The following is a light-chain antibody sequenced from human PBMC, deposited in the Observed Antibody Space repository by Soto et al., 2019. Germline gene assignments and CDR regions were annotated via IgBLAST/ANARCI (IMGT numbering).Light chain of an antibody. J-gene: IGLJ1*01. V-gene: IGLV2-23*01. CDR2: EGH. CDR1: SGFVGRFSL. CDR3: CLYTGATTYV. Sequence: QSVLAQPASVSGSPGQSITISCTGTSGFVGRFSLVSWYQQHPGKAPKVMISEGHRRPSGVRDRFSGSTSVNSASLTISGLQDEGEADYSCCLYTGATTYVFGTGTKVTV.